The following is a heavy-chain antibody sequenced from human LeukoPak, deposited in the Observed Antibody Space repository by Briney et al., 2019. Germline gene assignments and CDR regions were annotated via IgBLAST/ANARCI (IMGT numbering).Heavy chain of an antibody. CDR1: GGSISSSSYY. CDR2: IYYVGST. D-gene: IGHD3-3*01. CDR3: ARRGGSKIDY. J-gene: IGHJ4*02. V-gene: IGHV4-39*01. Sequence: SETLSLTCTVSGGSISSSSYYWDWIRQSPGKGLEWLGSIYYVGSTYYNPSLESRVTISVDTSKNQFSLKLSSVTAADTAVYYCARRGGSKIDYWGQGTLVTVSS.